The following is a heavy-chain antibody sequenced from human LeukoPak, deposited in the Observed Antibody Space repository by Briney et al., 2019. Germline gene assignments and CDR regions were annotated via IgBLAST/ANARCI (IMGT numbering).Heavy chain of an antibody. CDR2: IKQDGSEQ. Sequence: GGSVRLSCAASGFTFSSYEMNWDRQAPGKGLEWVANIKQDGSEQYYVDSVKGRFTISRDNAKNSLSLQMNSLRAEDTAVYYCARPLMYYYGSETYFWFDPWGQGTLVTVSS. D-gene: IGHD3-10*01. CDR1: GFTFSSYE. V-gene: IGHV3-7*01. CDR3: ARPLMYYYGSETYFWFDP. J-gene: IGHJ5*02.